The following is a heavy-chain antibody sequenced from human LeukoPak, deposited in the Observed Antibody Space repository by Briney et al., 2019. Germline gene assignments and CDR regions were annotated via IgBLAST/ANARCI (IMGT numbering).Heavy chain of an antibody. CDR2: INPNSGDT. CDR1: GYTFTGYY. D-gene: IGHD1-14*01. Sequence: GASVKVSCKASGYTFTGYYIHWVRQAPGQGLEWMGWINPNSGDTDSAQKLQGRVSMTRDTSISTAYMELSRLRSDDTAVYYCARTITEALDYWGQGTLVTVSS. V-gene: IGHV1-2*02. CDR3: ARTITEALDY. J-gene: IGHJ4*02.